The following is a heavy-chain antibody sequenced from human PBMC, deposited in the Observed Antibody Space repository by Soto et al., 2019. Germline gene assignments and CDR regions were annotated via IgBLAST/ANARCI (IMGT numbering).Heavy chain of an antibody. CDR2: IIPILGIA. CDR1: GGTFSSYT. Sequence: QVQLVQSGAEVKKPGSSVKVSCKASGGTFSSYTISWVRQAPGQGLEWMGRIIPILGIANYAQKFQGRVTITADKSTSTAYMELSSLRSEDTAVYYCARTAPSCSGGSCYSGDYYGMDVWGQGTTVTVSS. CDR3: ARTAPSCSGGSCYSGDYYGMDV. D-gene: IGHD2-15*01. J-gene: IGHJ6*02. V-gene: IGHV1-69*02.